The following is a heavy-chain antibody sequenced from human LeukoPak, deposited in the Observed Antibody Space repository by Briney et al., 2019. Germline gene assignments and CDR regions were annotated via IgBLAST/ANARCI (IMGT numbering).Heavy chain of an antibody. CDR2: ISGSGSTT. J-gene: IGHJ4*02. CDR1: GFTFSSYA. CDR3: AKADIVATGFDY. V-gene: IGHV3-23*01. Sequence: GGSLRLSCAASGFTFSSYAMTWVRQAPGKGLEWVSAISGSGSTTYYADSVKGRFTISRDNSKNTLYLQMNSLRAEDTAVYYCAKADIVATGFDYWGQGTLVTVSS. D-gene: IGHD5-12*01.